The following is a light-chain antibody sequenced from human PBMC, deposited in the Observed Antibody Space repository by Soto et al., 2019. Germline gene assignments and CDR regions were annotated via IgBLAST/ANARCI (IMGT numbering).Light chain of an antibody. CDR2: DAS. CDR3: QQYDNLLWT. Sequence: DIQMTQSPSSLSASVGDRVTITCQASQDISNYLNWYQQKPGKAPKLLIYDASNSETGVPSRFSGSESGTDFTFTSTSRQPEDIATYYCQQYDNLLWTFGQGTKVEIK. CDR1: QDISNY. J-gene: IGKJ1*01. V-gene: IGKV1-33*01.